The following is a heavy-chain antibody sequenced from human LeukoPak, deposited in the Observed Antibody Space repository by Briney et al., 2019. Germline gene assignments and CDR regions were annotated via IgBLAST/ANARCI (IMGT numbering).Heavy chain of an antibody. V-gene: IGHV3-13*01. CDR2: IGTGGDT. J-gene: IGHJ3*02. CDR1: GFPFRSYD. D-gene: IGHD6-13*01. CDR3: ASGSAAAGVDGFDI. Sequence: GGSLRLSCAASGFPFRSYDVHWVRQPTGKGLEWVSAIGTGGDTYYPDSVKGRFTVVRENAKNTVYLQLSSLRAGGTAMYYCASGSAAAGVDGFDIWGQGTMVIVSS.